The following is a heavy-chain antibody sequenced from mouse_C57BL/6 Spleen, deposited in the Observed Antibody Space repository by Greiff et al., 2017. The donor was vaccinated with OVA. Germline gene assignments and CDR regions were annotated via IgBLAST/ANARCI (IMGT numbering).Heavy chain of an antibody. Sequence: EVKLVESGPGMVKPSQSLSLTCTVTGYSITSGYDWHWIRHFPGNKLEWMGYISYSGSTNYNPSLKSRISITHDTSKNHFFLKLNSVTTEDTATYYCAREGYGNSLFAYWGQGTLVTVSA. J-gene: IGHJ3*01. CDR1: GYSITSGYD. D-gene: IGHD2-1*01. CDR3: AREGYGNSLFAY. V-gene: IGHV3-1*01. CDR2: ISYSGST.